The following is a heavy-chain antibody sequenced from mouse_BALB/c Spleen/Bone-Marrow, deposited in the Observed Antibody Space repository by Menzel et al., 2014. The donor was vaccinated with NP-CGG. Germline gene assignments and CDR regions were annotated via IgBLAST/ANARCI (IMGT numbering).Heavy chain of an antibody. V-gene: IGHV5-17*02. CDR1: GFIFSNFG. J-gene: IGHJ4*01. CDR2: ISGGSSSI. D-gene: IGHD2-4*01. CDR3: SRGEDYDGYAMDY. Sequence: DVMLVESGGGLVQPGGSRKLSCAASGFIFSNFGMHWVRQAPEKGLEWVAYISGGSSSIYYGDTVKGRFTISRDNPKNTLFLQMTSLRSEDTAMYFCSRGEDYDGYAMDYWGQGTSITVSS.